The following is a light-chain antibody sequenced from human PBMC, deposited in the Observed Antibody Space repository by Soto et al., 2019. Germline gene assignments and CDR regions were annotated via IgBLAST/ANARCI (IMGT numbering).Light chain of an antibody. CDR2: EVS. Sequence: QSVLTQPASVSGSPGQSITISCTGTSSDIGAYKFVSWYQQHPGKAPKVLISEVSNRPSGISNRFSGSKSGNTASLTISGLQAEDEADYYCTSYTSSRVYVFGTGTKVTVL. V-gene: IGLV2-14*01. J-gene: IGLJ1*01. CDR1: SSDIGAYKF. CDR3: TSYTSSRVYV.